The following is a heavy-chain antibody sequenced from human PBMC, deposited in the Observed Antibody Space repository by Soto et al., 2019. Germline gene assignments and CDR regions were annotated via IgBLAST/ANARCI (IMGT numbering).Heavy chain of an antibody. V-gene: IGHV1-24*01. CDR2: FDPEDGET. CDR1: GYTLTELS. D-gene: IGHD2-2*01. Sequence: GASVKVSCKVSGYTLTELSMHWVRQAPGKGLEWMGGFDPEDGETIYAQKFQGRVTMTEDTSTGTAYMELSSLRSEDTAVYYCATLTRIYCSSTSCYDTSYYYYGMDVWGQGTTVTVSS. CDR3: ATLTRIYCSSTSCYDTSYYYYGMDV. J-gene: IGHJ6*02.